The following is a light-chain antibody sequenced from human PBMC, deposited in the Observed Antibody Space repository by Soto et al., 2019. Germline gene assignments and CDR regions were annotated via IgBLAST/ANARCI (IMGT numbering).Light chain of an antibody. V-gene: IGKV3-15*01. Sequence: EIVMRQSPATLSVSPGERATLSCRASQSISSNVAWYQQKPGQAPSLLIYDASTRATGIPARFSGSGSGTDFTLTISSLQPEDVATYYCQKYNSAPLTFGPGTRLEIK. CDR1: QSISSN. CDR3: QKYNSAPLT. J-gene: IGKJ5*01. CDR2: DAS.